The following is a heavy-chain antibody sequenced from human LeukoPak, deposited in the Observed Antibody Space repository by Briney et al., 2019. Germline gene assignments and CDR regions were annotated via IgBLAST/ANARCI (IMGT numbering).Heavy chain of an antibody. CDR3: VLRGAVAAADF. V-gene: IGHV3-11*06. CDR2: ISGTSTYR. D-gene: IGHD6-19*01. Sequence: PGGSLRLSCAASGFPFGDVYMSWIRQAPGKGLEWVPYISGTSTYRNYADSVRGRFTISRDNAKNSVYLQMNSLRAEDTAVYYCVLRGAVAAADFWGQGTLVTVSS. CDR1: GFPFGDVY. J-gene: IGHJ4*02.